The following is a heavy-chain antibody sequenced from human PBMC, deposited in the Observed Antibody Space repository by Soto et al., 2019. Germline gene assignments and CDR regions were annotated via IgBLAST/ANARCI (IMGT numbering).Heavy chain of an antibody. Sequence: PSETLSLTCSVSGASIWSGGFYWSWLRQSPGKGLEWIGHIYYTGSTFVSPSLKGRLTISLDTSKNQFSLDLSSVTAADTAMYYCARIEMASIKWGRGTLVTVSS. CDR1: GASIWSGGFY. D-gene: IGHD5-12*01. CDR2: IYYTGST. CDR3: ARIEMASIK. J-gene: IGHJ4*02. V-gene: IGHV4-31*03.